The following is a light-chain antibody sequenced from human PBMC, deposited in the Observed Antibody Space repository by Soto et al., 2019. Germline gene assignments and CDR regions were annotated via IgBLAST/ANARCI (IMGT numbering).Light chain of an antibody. J-gene: IGLJ1*01. V-gene: IGLV2-14*01. Sequence: QSVLTQPASVSGSPGQSITISCTGTSSDVGGYNYVSWYQQHPGKAPNLMIYDVSNRPSGVPNRFSGSKSGNTASLTISGLQAEDEADYYCSSYTSSSTSYVFGTGTKVTVL. CDR1: SSDVGGYNY. CDR2: DVS. CDR3: SSYTSSSTSYV.